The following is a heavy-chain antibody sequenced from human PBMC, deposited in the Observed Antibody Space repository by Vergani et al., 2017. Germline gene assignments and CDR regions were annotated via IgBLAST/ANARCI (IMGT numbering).Heavy chain of an antibody. CDR3: ARDGPIDAEGTELDY. D-gene: IGHD1-14*01. CDR2: VNPEGTNT. CDR1: GFPFSRHW. J-gene: IGHJ4*02. Sequence: EVQLVESGGGLVQPGGSLRLSCAASGFPFSRHWMHWVRQAPGKGLVWVSRVNPEGTNTPYADSVKGRFTISRDNAKNMMYLQLNSLRDEDTAVYYCARDGPIDAEGTELDYWGQGTLVTVSS. V-gene: IGHV3-74*01.